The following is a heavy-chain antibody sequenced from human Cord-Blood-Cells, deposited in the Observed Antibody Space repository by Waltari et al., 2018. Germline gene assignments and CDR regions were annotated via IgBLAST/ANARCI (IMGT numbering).Heavy chain of an antibody. Sequence: QVQLQQWGAGLLKPSETLSLTCAVYGGSFSGYYWSWIRQPPGKGREWIGEINHSGSTNYNPSLKSRVTISVDTSKNQFSLKLSSVTAADTAVYYCARNRVLWFGELSLDYWGQGTLVTVSS. CDR3: ARNRVLWFGELSLDY. V-gene: IGHV4-34*01. D-gene: IGHD3-10*01. CDR2: INHSGST. CDR1: GGSFSGYY. J-gene: IGHJ4*02.